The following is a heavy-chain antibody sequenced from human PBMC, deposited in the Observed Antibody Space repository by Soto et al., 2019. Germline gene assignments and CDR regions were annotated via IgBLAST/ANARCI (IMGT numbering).Heavy chain of an antibody. CDR3: ARDRSYSLDV. CDR2: INSDGNST. CDR1: GSTFSNDW. Sequence: EVQLVESGGGLLQPGGSLRLSCAVSGSTFSNDWMHWVRQAPGKGLVWVSHINSDGNSTNYADFVKGRFTIARDNAKNTVYLQMNSLRAEDTAVYYCARDRSYSLDVWGQGTTVTVSS. J-gene: IGHJ6*02. V-gene: IGHV3-74*01.